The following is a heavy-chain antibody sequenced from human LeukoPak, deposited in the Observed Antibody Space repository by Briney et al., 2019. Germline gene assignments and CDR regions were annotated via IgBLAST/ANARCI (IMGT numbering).Heavy chain of an antibody. J-gene: IGHJ5*02. Sequence: SETLSLTCTVSGGSVSSDSYFWSWIRQPPGKGLEWIGYIYYSGSTTYNPSLNSRVTISVDTSKNQFSLRLSSVTAADTAVYYCARFGYTSGWYWFDPWGQGTLVIISS. CDR2: IYYSGST. D-gene: IGHD6-19*01. CDR3: ARFGYTSGWYWFDP. V-gene: IGHV4-61*01. CDR1: GGSVSSDSYF.